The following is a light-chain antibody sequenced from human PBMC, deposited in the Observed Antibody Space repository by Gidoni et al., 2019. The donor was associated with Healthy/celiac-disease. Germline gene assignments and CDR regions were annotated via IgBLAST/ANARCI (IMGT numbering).Light chain of an antibody. Sequence: DIVLTQSPATLSLSPGERATLSCRASQSVSSYLAWYQQKPGQAPRLLIYDASNRATGIPARFSGSGSGTDCTLTISSLEPEDFAVYYCQQRSNWTLTFGGGTKVEIK. CDR3: QQRSNWTLT. CDR2: DAS. V-gene: IGKV3-11*01. J-gene: IGKJ4*01. CDR1: QSVSSY.